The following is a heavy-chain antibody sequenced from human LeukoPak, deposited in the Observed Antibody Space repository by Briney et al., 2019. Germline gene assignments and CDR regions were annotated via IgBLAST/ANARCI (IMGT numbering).Heavy chain of an antibody. Sequence: GGSLRLSCAASGFIFSDYAMHWVRQAPGKGLVWVSRIISDGSTTDYADSVKGRFTISRDNAKNSLYLQMNSLRAEDTAVYYCARVLHKRMYDSTTYFPYWGQGILVTVSS. CDR2: IISDGSTT. CDR1: GFIFSDYA. V-gene: IGHV3-74*01. CDR3: ARVLHKRMYDSTTYFPY. J-gene: IGHJ4*02. D-gene: IGHD3-22*01.